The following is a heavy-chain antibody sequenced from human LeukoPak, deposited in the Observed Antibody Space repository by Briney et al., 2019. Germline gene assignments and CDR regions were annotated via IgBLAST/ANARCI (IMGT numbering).Heavy chain of an antibody. D-gene: IGHD3-10*01. Sequence: GGSLRLSCAASGFTFSSYAMHWVRQAPGKGLGWVAVISYDGSNKYYADSVKGRFTISRDNSKNTPYLQMNSLRAEDTAVYYCAKLWGSGSYSIGDAFDIWGQGTMVTVSS. V-gene: IGHV3-30*04. CDR2: ISYDGSNK. J-gene: IGHJ3*02. CDR1: GFTFSSYA. CDR3: AKLWGSGSYSIGDAFDI.